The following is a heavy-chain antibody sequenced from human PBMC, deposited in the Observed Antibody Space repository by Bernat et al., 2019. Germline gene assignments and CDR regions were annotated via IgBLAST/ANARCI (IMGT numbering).Heavy chain of an antibody. CDR3: ARVRSGYLYYFDY. J-gene: IGHJ4*02. CDR2: IYSGGRT. CDR1: GFTVSSNY. V-gene: IGHV3-66*01. D-gene: IGHD3-22*01. Sequence: EVQLVESGGGLVQPGGSLRLSCAASGFTVSSNYMSWVRQAPGKGLEWVSVIYSGGRTYYADSVKGRFTISRDNSKNTLYLQMNSLRAEDTAVYYCARVRSGYLYYFDYWGQGTLVTVSS.